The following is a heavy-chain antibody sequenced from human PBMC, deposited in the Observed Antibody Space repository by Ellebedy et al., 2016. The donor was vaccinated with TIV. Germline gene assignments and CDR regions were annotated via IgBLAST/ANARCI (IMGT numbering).Heavy chain of an antibody. CDR1: GGSISSYY. V-gene: IGHV4-59*12. CDR3: AREHYYDSSGYYYGWVWFDP. Sequence: SETLSLTCTVSGGSISSYYWSWIRQHPGKGLEWIGYIYYRGSTYYNPSLKSRVTISVDTSKNQFSLKMSSVTAADTAVYYCAREHYYDSSGYYYGWVWFDPWGQGTLVTVSS. CDR2: IYYRGST. D-gene: IGHD3-22*01. J-gene: IGHJ5*02.